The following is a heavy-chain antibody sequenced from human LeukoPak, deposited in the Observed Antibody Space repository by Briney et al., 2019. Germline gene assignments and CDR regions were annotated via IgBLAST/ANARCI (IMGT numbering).Heavy chain of an antibody. CDR3: ARAGGYSYGYD. V-gene: IGHV3-53*01. Sequence: TGGSLRLSCAASGLTVSSNYMSWIRQAPGKGLEWVSIIYRDGSTYYADSVKGRFTISRDNSENTLYLQMNSLRTEDTAFYYCARAGGYSYGYDWGQGTLVTVSS. CDR2: IYRDGST. CDR1: GLTVSSNY. D-gene: IGHD5-18*01. J-gene: IGHJ4*02.